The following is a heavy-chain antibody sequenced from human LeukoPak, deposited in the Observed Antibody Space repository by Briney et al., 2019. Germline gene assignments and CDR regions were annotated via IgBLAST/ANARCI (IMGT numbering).Heavy chain of an antibody. Sequence: GGSLRLSCAASGFIFSSFAMSWVRQAPGKGLEWVSGISGSGGSTYYADSVKGRFTISRDNSKNTLYLQMNSLRAEDTAVYYRAKSRDSSGYYFGGDYWGQGTLVTVSS. D-gene: IGHD3-22*01. CDR3: AKSRDSSGYYFGGDY. J-gene: IGHJ4*02. CDR2: ISGSGGST. CDR1: GFIFSSFA. V-gene: IGHV3-23*01.